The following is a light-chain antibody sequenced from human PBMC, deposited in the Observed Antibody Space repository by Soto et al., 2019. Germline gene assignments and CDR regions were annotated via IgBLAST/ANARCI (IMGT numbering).Light chain of an antibody. CDR2: KNN. V-gene: IGLV1-47*01. CDR3: AVWDDSLSGL. J-gene: IGLJ2*01. CDR1: SSNIGAGFD. Sequence: QSVLTQPPSVSGAPGQRVTISCTGSSSNIGAGFDVHWYQQVPGTAPKLLISKNNQRPSGVPDRFSGSKSGTSASLAISGLRSEDEADYYCAVWDDSLSGLFGGGTKLTVL.